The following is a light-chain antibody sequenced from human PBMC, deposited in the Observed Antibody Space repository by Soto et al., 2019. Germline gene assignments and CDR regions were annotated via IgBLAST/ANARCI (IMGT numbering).Light chain of an antibody. CDR2: GAS. CDR3: QQSYRSPYT. CDR1: QSINIY. Sequence: QMTKSPSSLSASVGAGVTVTCRASQSINIYLNWYQQKPGKAPTLLIYGASSLQSGVPSRFTGGGSRTDFTLTISSLQPEDFATYYCQQSYRSPYTFGQGTKLEIK. V-gene: IGKV1-39*01. J-gene: IGKJ2*01.